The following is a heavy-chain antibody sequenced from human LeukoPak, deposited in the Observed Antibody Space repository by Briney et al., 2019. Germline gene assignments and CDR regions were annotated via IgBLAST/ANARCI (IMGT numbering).Heavy chain of an antibody. J-gene: IGHJ3*01. V-gene: IGHV1-18*01. Sequence: GASLKVSCTASGYTFTSYGISWVRQAPGRGLEWIAWISAHSGTTNYAQRLQGRVTITTDKSTSTAYMELRSLRSDDTAVYYCESESLYDSSGYSYACDLGRQDTMLTVSS. CDR1: GYTFTSYG. D-gene: IGHD3-22*01. CDR2: ISAHSGTT. CDR3: ESESLYDSSGYSYACDL.